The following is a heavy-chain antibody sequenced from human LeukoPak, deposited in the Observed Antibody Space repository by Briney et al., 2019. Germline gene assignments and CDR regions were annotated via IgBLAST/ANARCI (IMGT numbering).Heavy chain of an antibody. J-gene: IGHJ4*02. Sequence: GGSLRLSCAASGFTFSSYAMSWLRQAPGKGLEWVSSISGSGGSTYYADSVKGRFTISRDNSKNTLYLQMNSLRAEDTAVYYCAKRNYDFWSGYYRRAENHFDYWGQGALVTVSS. D-gene: IGHD3-3*01. CDR1: GFTFSSYA. CDR2: ISGSGGST. V-gene: IGHV3-23*01. CDR3: AKRNYDFWSGYYRRAENHFDY.